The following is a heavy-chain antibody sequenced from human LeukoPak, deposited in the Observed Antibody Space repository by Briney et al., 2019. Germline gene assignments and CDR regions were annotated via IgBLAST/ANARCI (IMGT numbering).Heavy chain of an antibody. V-gene: IGHV4-39*02. CDR1: GGSISSSSYY. CDR3: ARAKSGQQLTYFYYYMDG. J-gene: IGHJ6*03. Sequence: SETLSLTCPVSGGSISSSSYYWGRLRQPPGKGLEWIGSITYSGSTYDNPAPKSRVTMSVDASKNQFSLSLSSVTAADTAVYYCARAKSGQQLTYFYYYMDGWGKGTTVTVSS. D-gene: IGHD6-13*01. CDR2: ITYSGST.